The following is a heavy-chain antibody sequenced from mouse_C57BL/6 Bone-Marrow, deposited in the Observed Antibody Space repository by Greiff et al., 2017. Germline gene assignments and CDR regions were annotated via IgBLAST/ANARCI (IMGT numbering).Heavy chain of an antibody. CDR3: ARWLRFAY. V-gene: IGHV1-64*01. CDR2: IPPNSGST. Sequence: QVQLKQPGAELVKPGASVKLSCKASGYPFTSYWMHWVKQRPGQGLEWIGMIPPNSGSTNYNEKFKSKATLTVDKSSSTAYMQLSSLTSEDSAVYYCARWLRFAYWGQGTLVTVSA. D-gene: IGHD2-2*01. CDR1: GYPFTSYW. J-gene: IGHJ3*01.